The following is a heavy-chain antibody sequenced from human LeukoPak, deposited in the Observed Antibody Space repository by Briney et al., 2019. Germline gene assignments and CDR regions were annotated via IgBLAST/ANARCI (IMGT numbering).Heavy chain of an antibody. CDR1: GFTSSSYG. CDR3: ARDGGYYYDSSGYSNYFDY. V-gene: IGHV3-33*01. CDR2: IWYDGSNK. J-gene: IGHJ4*02. Sequence: PGGSLRLSCAASGFTSSSYGMHWVRQAPGKGLEWVAVIWYDGSNKYYADSVKGRFTISRDNSKNTLYLQMNSLRAEDTAVYYCARDGGYYYDSSGYSNYFDYWGQGTLVTVSS. D-gene: IGHD3-22*01.